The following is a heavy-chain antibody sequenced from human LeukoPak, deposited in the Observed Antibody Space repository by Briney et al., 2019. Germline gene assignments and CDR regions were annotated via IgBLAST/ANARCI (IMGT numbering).Heavy chain of an antibody. Sequence: SVKVSCKASGGTFSSYAISWVRQAPGQGLEWMGGIIPIFGTANYAQKFQGRVTITADESTSTAYMELSSLRSEDTAVYYCARDGGIVRMTGYYPWWGQGTLVTVSS. CDR1: GGTFSSYA. D-gene: IGHD3-9*01. J-gene: IGHJ4*02. CDR2: IIPIFGTA. V-gene: IGHV1-69*01. CDR3: ARDGGIVRMTGYYPW.